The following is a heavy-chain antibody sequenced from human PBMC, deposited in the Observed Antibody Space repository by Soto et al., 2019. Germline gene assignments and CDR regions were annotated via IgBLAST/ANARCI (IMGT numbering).Heavy chain of an antibody. V-gene: IGHV3-30*18. CDR3: AKPRYSSSSGLLYGMDV. CDR2: ISYDGSNK. CDR1: GFTFSSYG. J-gene: IGHJ6*02. D-gene: IGHD6-6*01. Sequence: PGGSLRLSCAASGFTFSSYGMHWVRQAPGKGLEWVAVISYDGSNKYYADSVKGRFTISRDNSKNTLYLRMNSLRAEDTAVYYCAKPRYSSSSGLLYGMDVWGQGTTVTVSS.